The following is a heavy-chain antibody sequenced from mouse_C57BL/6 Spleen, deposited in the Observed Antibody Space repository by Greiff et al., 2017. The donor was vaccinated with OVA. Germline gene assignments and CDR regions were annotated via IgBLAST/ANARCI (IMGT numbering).Heavy chain of an antibody. Sequence: VQLQQPGAELVKPGASVKMSCKASGYTFTSYWITWVKQRPGQGLEWIGDIYPGSGSNNYNEKFKGKATLTVDTSSSTAYMQLSSLTSEDSAVYYCASGGRLTRRFAYWGQGTLVTVSA. CDR2: IYPGSGSN. J-gene: IGHJ3*01. CDR3: ASGGRLTRRFAY. V-gene: IGHV1-55*01. CDR1: GYTFTSYW. D-gene: IGHD2-13*01.